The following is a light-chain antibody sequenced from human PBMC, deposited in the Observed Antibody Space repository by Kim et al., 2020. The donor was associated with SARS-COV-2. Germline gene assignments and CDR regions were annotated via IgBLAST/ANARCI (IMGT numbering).Light chain of an antibody. V-gene: IGKV1-12*01. CDR1: QVIANR. CDR2: AAS. J-gene: IGKJ1*01. Sequence: GDRVTIACRASQVIANRVAWYQQKPGRAPKLLIYAASKLQSDVPSRFSGSGSGTDFTLTISSLQPEDCATYYCQQINSFPVAFGQGTKVDIK. CDR3: QQINSFPVA.